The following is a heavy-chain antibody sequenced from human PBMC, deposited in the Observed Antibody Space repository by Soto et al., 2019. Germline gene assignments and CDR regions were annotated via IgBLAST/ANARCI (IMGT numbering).Heavy chain of an antibody. J-gene: IGHJ6*02. CDR3: ARSGPSNYYYYGMDV. Sequence: ASVNVSCKSSGYTFTSYCISWVRQAPGQGLEWMGWVSAYNGNTNYAQKLQGRVTMTTDTSTSTAYMELRSLRSDDTAVYYCARSGPSNYYYYGMDVWGQGTTVTVSS. CDR2: VSAYNGNT. D-gene: IGHD2-2*01. CDR1: GYTFTSYC. V-gene: IGHV1-18*01.